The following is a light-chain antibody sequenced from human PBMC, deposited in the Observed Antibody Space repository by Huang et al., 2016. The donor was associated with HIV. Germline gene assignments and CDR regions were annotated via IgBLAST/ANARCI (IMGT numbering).Light chain of an antibody. CDR1: QSVSSY. V-gene: IGKV3-11*01. CDR3: QQRT. Sequence: EIVLTQSPATLSLSPGERATLSCRASQSVSSYLAWYQQKPVQAPRLLIYDASNRATDIPARFSGSGSGTDFTLTISSLEPEDFAVYYCQQRTFGQGTKLEIK. J-gene: IGKJ2*01. CDR2: DAS.